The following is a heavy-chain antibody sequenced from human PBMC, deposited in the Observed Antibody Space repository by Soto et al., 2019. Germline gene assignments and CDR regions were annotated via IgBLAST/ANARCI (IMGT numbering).Heavy chain of an antibody. D-gene: IGHD1-7*01. CDR1: GFTFSSYW. Sequence: PGGSLRLSCAASGFTFSSYWMSWVRQAPGKGLEWVANIKQDGSEKYYVDSVKGRFTISRDNAKNSLYLQMNSLRAEDTAVYYCARDVVPVSWNYDYYYYMDVWGKGTTVTVSS. V-gene: IGHV3-7*01. CDR2: IKQDGSEK. J-gene: IGHJ6*03. CDR3: ARDVVPVSWNYDYYYYMDV.